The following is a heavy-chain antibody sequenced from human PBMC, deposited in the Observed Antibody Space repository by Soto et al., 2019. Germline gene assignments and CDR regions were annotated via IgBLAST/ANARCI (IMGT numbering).Heavy chain of an antibody. CDR2: IYYSGST. CDR1: GGSISSYY. D-gene: IGHD3-3*01. CDR3: AREDGPSSGWFDP. J-gene: IGHJ5*02. Sequence: SETLSLTCTVSGGSISSYYWSWIRQPPGKGLEWIGYIYYSGSTNYNPSLKSRVTISVDTSKNQFSLKLSSVTAADTAVYYCAREDGPSSGWFDPWGQGTLVTVS. V-gene: IGHV4-59*01.